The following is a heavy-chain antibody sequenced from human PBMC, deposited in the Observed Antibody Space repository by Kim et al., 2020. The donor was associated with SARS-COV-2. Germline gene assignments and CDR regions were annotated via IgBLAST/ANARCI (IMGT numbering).Heavy chain of an antibody. CDR1: GFTFSNAW. J-gene: IGHJ4*02. Sequence: GGSLRLSCAASGFTFSNAWMSWVRQAPGKGLEWVGRIKSKTDGGTTDYAAPVKDRFTISRDDSKKTLYLQMNSLKTEDTAVYYCTTEGPSGNYGDYWGQGTLVTVSS. CDR3: TTEGPSGNYGDY. CDR2: IKSKTDGGTT. D-gene: IGHD1-26*01. V-gene: IGHV3-15*01.